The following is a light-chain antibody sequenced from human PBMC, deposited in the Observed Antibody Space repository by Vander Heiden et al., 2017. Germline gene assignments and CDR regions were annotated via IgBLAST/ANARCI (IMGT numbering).Light chain of an antibody. J-gene: IGLJ3*02. CDR1: SSNTGSADD. CDR3: QSYDSSLSAWV. Sequence: QTVLTQPPSLSGPPGPTATVPCTRSSSNTGSADDVHCYPQLPRPAPKVLMNGNTNRPSGVPARFSGSKYGSSTALTTTGLQAEDEADYYCQSYDSSLSAWVFGGGTKLTVL. CDR2: GNT. V-gene: IGLV1-40*01.